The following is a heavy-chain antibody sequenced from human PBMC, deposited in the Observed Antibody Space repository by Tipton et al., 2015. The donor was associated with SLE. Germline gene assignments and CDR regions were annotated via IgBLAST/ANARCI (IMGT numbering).Heavy chain of an antibody. J-gene: IGHJ6*02. Sequence: SLRLSCAASGFTFSTYAMHWVRQAPGKGLEWVAVISFDGNHKYYADSVKGRFTISRDNSKNTLYLQMSSLRPDDTAVYYCARGYYYAMDVLGQGTTVTVSS. V-gene: IGHV3-30*04. CDR1: GFTFSTYA. CDR2: ISFDGNHK. CDR3: ARGYYYAMDV.